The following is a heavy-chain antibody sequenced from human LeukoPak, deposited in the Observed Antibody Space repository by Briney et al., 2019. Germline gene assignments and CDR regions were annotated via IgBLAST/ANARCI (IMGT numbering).Heavy chain of an antibody. J-gene: IGHJ4*02. CDR2: INKNGDET. CDR3: AKDIHHWGSDY. CDR1: GFTFSSYS. D-gene: IGHD7-27*01. V-gene: IGHV3-23*01. Sequence: GGSLRLSCAASGFTFSSYSMNWVRQAPGEGLEWVSGINKNGDETFYADSVKGRFTISRDNSKSTLFLQVSSLRAEDTAMYYCAKDIHHWGSDYWGQGTLVTVS.